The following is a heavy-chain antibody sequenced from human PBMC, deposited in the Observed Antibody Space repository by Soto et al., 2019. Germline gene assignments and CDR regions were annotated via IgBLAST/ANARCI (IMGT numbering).Heavy chain of an antibody. CDR1: GFTFSDYS. CDR2: IANGDNHI. D-gene: IGHD3-10*01. CDR3: ARENEYFYVGDGNRGAFDL. Sequence: EVQLVESGGGLVKPGGSPRLSCAASGFTFSDYSMLWVRQAPGEGLEWLSFIANGDNHIFYSDSVKGRFTISRDTPKKIVYPQTQSLTADDTALYYCARENEYFYVGDGNRGAFDLWGQGTKVTVSS. J-gene: IGHJ3*01. V-gene: IGHV3-21*04.